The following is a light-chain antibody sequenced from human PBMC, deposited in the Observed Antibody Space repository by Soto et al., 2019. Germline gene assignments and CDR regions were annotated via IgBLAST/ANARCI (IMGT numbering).Light chain of an antibody. J-gene: IGLJ2*01. CDR1: TSNIGNNF. V-gene: IGLV1-51*01. Sequence: QSVLTQPPSVSAAPGQTVTISCSGSTSNIGNNFVSWYQQLPGTSPKLLIYDNNKRPSGIPDRFSGSKPGTSATLVITGLQTGDEADYYCGTWDSSLSGVIFGGGTKLTVL. CDR2: DNN. CDR3: GTWDSSLSGVI.